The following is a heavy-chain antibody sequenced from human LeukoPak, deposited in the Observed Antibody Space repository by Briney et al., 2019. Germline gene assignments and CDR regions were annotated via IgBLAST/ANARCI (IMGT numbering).Heavy chain of an antibody. J-gene: IGHJ4*02. Sequence: SETLSLTCTVSGGSISNYYWNWIRQPAGKGLEWIGRLLGSGSTDYNPSLKSRVTMSVDTSKNQFSLKLSSVTAADTAVYYCARHKQLGWEWGQGTLVTVSS. CDR3: ARHKQLGWE. CDR2: LLGSGST. D-gene: IGHD6-6*01. CDR1: GGSISNYY. V-gene: IGHV4-4*07.